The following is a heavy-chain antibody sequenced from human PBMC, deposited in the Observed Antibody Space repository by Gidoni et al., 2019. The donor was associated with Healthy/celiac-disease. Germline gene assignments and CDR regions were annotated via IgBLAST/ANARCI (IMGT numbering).Heavy chain of an antibody. D-gene: IGHD1-26*01. CDR2: INSDGSST. Sequence: EVQLVESGGGLVQPGGSLRLSCAASGFTFSSYWMHWVRQAPGKGLVWVSRINSDGSSTSYADSVKGRFTIARDNAKNTLYLQMNSLRAEDTAVYYCARASRIVGAKAFDIWGQGTMVTVSS. J-gene: IGHJ3*02. CDR3: ARASRIVGAKAFDI. CDR1: GFTFSSYW. V-gene: IGHV3-74*01.